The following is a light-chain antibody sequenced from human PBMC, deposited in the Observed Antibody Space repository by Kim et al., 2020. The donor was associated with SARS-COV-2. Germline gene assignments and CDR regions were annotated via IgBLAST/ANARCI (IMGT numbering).Light chain of an antibody. CDR3: CSYTDTYTLV. J-gene: IGLJ3*02. CDR1: RSDFGSYNY. Sequence: QSALTQPRSVSGSPGQSVTISCTGTRSDFGSYNYVSWYQNHPGKAPKLMIYDVTKRPSGVPDRFSGSKSGNTASLTISGLQTEDEAEYYCCSYTDTYTLVFGGGTQLTVL. CDR2: DVT. V-gene: IGLV2-11*01.